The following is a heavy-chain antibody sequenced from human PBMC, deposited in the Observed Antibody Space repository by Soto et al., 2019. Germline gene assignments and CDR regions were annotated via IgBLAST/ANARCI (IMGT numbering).Heavy chain of an antibody. CDR3: ATQGGDGYTRYFDS. D-gene: IGHD5-12*01. CDR2: IIPIFGTA. J-gene: IGHJ4*02. Sequence: QVQLVQSGAEVKKPGSSVKVSCKASGGTFSSYAISWVRQAPGQGIEWMGGIIPIFGTANYAQKFQGRDTIAADKSTGTAYMGLSSLRSEDTAVYYCATQGGDGYTRYFDSWAREPWSPSPQ. V-gene: IGHV1-69*06. CDR1: GGTFSSYA.